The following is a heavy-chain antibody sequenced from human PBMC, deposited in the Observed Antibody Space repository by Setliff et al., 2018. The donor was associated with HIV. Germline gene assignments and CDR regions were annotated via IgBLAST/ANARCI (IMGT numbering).Heavy chain of an antibody. V-gene: IGHV3-23*01. D-gene: IGHD2-21*01. CDR3: AKVFLFGIDAFDI. Sequence: PGGSLRLSCAASGFTFSTYAMGWVRQAPGKGLEWVSTIGAVGSPTFYAESVKGRFTISKDNSKNTLSLQMSSLRDEDTAVYYCAKVFLFGIDAFDIWGQGTMVTVSS. J-gene: IGHJ3*02. CDR1: GFTFSTYA. CDR2: IGAVGSPT.